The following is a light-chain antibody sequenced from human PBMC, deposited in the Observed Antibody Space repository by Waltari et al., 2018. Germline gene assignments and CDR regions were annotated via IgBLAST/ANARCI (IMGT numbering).Light chain of an antibody. CDR1: QSVNRV. V-gene: IGKV3-20*01. J-gene: IGKJ1*01. CDR3: QHYLRLPAT. Sequence: EIVLTQSPGTLSLSPGERATLSCRTSQSVNRVLAWYQLKPGQAPRLRIYGASSRATGIPDRFSGGGSGTDFSLTISRLEPEDFAIYYCQHYLRLPATFGQGTKVEIK. CDR2: GAS.